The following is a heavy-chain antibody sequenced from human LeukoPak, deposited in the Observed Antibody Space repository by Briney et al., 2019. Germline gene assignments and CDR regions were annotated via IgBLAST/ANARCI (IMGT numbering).Heavy chain of an antibody. CDR2: ISGSGGST. V-gene: IGHV3-23*01. J-gene: IGHJ4*02. D-gene: IGHD6-13*01. CDR1: GFTFSSYG. Sequence: GGSLRLSCAASGFTFSSYGMHWVRQAPGKELEWVSAISGSGGSTYYADSVKGRFTISRDNSKNTLYLQMDSLRAEDTAVYYCAKSGVEVSWPPEYYFDYWGQGTLVTVSS. CDR3: AKSGVEVSWPPEYYFDY.